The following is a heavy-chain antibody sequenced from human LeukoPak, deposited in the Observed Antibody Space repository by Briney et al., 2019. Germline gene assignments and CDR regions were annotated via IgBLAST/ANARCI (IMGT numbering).Heavy chain of an antibody. CDR1: GFTFSTLD. Sequence: GGSLRLSCAASGFTFSTLDFNWVRQAPGKGLEWVAVISYDGSNKYYADSVKGRFTISRDNSKNTLYLQMNSLRAEDTAVYYCGGSGSYFKGGAFDIWGQGTMVTVSS. CDR2: ISYDGSNK. CDR3: GGSGSYFKGGAFDI. J-gene: IGHJ3*02. D-gene: IGHD1-26*01. V-gene: IGHV3-30*03.